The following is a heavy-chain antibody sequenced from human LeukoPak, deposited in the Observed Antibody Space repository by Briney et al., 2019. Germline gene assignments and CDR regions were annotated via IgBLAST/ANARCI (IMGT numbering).Heavy chain of an antibody. CDR2: ISSSGGHII. CDR1: GFTFRDYY. J-gene: IGHJ3*02. D-gene: IGHD1-26*01. Sequence: GGSLRLSCAASGFTFRDYYISWIRQAPGKGLEWISCISSSGGHIIYYADSVKGRFTISRDDAKNSLYLQMNSLRAEDTAVYYCASSPVYSGSYWGGAFDIWGQGTMVTVSS. V-gene: IGHV3-11*04. CDR3: ASSPVYSGSYWGGAFDI.